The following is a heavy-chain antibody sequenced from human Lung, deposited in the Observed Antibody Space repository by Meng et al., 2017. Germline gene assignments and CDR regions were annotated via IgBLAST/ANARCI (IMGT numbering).Heavy chain of an antibody. CDR3: GRSDGYIRD. CDR2: INTDGSST. D-gene: IGHD5-24*01. V-gene: IGHV3-74*01. J-gene: IGHJ4*02. Sequence: EVQLVESGGGLVHPGGSLRLSCAASGFTFSTYWMHWARQAPGKGLVWVSHINTDGSSTNYANSVKGRFTISRDNAKNTLYLQMNSLRAEDTAVYYCGRSDGYIRDWGQGTLVTVSS. CDR1: GFTFSTYW.